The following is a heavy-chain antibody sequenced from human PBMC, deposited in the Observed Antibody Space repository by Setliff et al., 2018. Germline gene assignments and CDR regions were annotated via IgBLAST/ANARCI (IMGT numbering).Heavy chain of an antibody. CDR1: GATFSSYG. J-gene: IGHJ6*03. V-gene: IGHV1-69*05. CDR3: VREGVDSRSSTDYRYYMDV. D-gene: IGHD3-22*01. CDR2: TIPIFGTT. Sequence: SVKVSCKASGATFSSYGISWVRQAPGQGLEWMGGTIPIFGTTEYAQKFQGRLTIITDESTNTAFMQLSSLRSDDTAVYYCVREGVDSRSSTDYRYYMDVWGKGTTVTVSS.